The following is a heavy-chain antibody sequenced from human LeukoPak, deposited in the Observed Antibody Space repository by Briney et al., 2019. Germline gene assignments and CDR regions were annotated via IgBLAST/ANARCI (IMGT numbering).Heavy chain of an antibody. D-gene: IGHD1-1*01. V-gene: IGHV3-11*04. J-gene: IGHJ6*03. CDR3: ARVVSTSGKFYMDV. CDR1: GFSSSDFY. Sequence: GGSLRLSCAASGFSSSDFYMTWIRQSPGTGLEWISYMSFTGRTIYYANSVRGRFTISRDNNKNSLDLQMNSLVSADTAVYYCARVVSTSGKFYMDVWGTGTTVTVSS. CDR2: MSFTGRTI.